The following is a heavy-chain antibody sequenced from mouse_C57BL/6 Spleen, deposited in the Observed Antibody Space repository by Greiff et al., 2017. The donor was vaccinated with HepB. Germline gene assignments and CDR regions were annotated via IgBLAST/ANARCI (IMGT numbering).Heavy chain of an antibody. CDR1: GYTFTSYW. J-gene: IGHJ4*01. CDR3: AKREVITKVVATWDYAMDY. CDR2: IYPGSGST. Sequence: QVQLQQPGAELVKPGASVKMSCKASGYTFTSYWITWVKQRPGQGLEWIGDIYPGSGSTNYNEKFKSKATLTVDTSSSTAYMQLSSLTSEDSAVYYCAKREVITKVVATWDYAMDYWGQGTSVTVSS. V-gene: IGHV1-55*01. D-gene: IGHD1-1*01.